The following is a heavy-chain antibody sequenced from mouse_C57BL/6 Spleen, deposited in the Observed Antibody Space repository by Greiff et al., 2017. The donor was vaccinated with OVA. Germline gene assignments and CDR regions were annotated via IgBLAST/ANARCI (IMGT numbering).Heavy chain of an antibody. V-gene: IGHV1-22*01. CDR1: GYTFTDYN. J-gene: IGHJ3*01. CDR2: INPNNGGT. D-gene: IGHD1-1*01. CDR3: ARGDYYSSSPFAY. Sequence: VQLQQSGPELVKPGASVKMSCKASGYTFTDYNMHWVKQSHGKSLGWIGYINPNNGGTSYNQKFKGKATLPVNKSTSTAYMELRSLTSEDSAVYYCARGDYYSSSPFAYWGQGTLVTVSA.